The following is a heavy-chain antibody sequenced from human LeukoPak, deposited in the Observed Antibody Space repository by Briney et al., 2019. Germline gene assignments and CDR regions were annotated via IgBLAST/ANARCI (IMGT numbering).Heavy chain of an antibody. D-gene: IGHD3-10*01. CDR2: ISGSGGNT. CDR1: GLTFNIYA. V-gene: IGHV3-23*01. J-gene: IGHJ4*02. CDR3: TIPPRGRLGF. Sequence: GGSLSLSCAASGLTFNIYAMNWVRQAPGKGLEWVSGISGSGGNTYYAESVKGRFTISRDNSKNTLFLEMNSLRVEDTAIYYCTIPPRGRLGFWGQGTLVTVSS.